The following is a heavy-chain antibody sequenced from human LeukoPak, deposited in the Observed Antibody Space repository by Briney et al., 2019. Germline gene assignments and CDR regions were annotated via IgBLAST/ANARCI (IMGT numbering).Heavy chain of an antibody. Sequence: SETLSLTCTVSGDSISNYYWSWIRQPAGKGLGWIGRFYTSGSTNYNPSLKSRVTMSVDTSKNQFSLNLSSVTAADTAIYYCARHVRWFDPWGQGTLVTVSS. CDR3: ARHVRWFDP. V-gene: IGHV4-4*07. CDR1: GDSISNYY. J-gene: IGHJ5*02. CDR2: FYTSGST.